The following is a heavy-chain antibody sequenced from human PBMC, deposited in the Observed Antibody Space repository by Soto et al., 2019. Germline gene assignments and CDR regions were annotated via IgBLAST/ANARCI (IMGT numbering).Heavy chain of an antibody. Sequence: QVQLHESGPGLVKPSETLSLTCTVSDGSFSSYYWSWIRQPPGKGLEWIGYIYYTGSTNYNPSLKSRVTISVGTSKNQCSLKLSSVTAADTAVYYCARDRGNRGSYYYGMDVWGQGTTVTVSS. J-gene: IGHJ6*02. CDR3: ARDRGNRGSYYYGMDV. D-gene: IGHD1-26*01. V-gene: IGHV4-59*01. CDR1: DGSFSSYY. CDR2: IYYTGST.